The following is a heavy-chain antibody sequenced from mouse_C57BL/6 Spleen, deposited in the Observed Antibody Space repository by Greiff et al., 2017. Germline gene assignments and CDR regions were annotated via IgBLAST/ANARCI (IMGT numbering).Heavy chain of an antibody. Sequence: QVQLQQPGAELVKPGASVTLSCKASGYTFTSYWMHWVKQRPGQGLEWIGMIHPNSGSTNYNEKFKSKATLTVDKSSSTAYMQLSSLTSEDSAVYYCASQLGRDWFAYWGQGTLVTVSA. CDR2: IHPNSGST. V-gene: IGHV1-64*01. D-gene: IGHD4-1*02. J-gene: IGHJ3*01. CDR3: ASQLGRDWFAY. CDR1: GYTFTSYW.